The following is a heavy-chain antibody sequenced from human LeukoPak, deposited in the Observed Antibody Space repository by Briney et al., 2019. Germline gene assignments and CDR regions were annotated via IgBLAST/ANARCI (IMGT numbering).Heavy chain of an antibody. CDR1: GGPCSRLA. D-gene: IGHD2-15*01. V-gene: IGHV1-69*05. J-gene: IGHJ1*01. Sequence: GASVKVSCKASGGPCSRLAISWVRQAPGQGLEWMGDIMPVYGTANYAQNFQGRVTITTDESTSTGYMELSRLTSEDTAVYYCARDISGPVGYFQHWGQGTLVTVSS. CDR2: IMPVYGTA. CDR3: ARDISGPVGYFQH.